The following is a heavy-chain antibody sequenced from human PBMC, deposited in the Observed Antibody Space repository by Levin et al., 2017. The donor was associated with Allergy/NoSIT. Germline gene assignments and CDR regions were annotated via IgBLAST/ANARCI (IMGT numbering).Heavy chain of an antibody. CDR3: ARWAGEIGGIGWYPPFDY. Sequence: SVKVSCKASGGSFSKYAITWVRQAPGQGLEYMGRIVPMFGTANYAQKFQGRVTIIADESTSTAYMELSSLRSEDTAIYYCARWAGEIGGIGWYPPFDYWGQGALVTVSS. CDR1: GGSFSKYA. CDR2: IVPMFGTA. D-gene: IGHD6-19*01. V-gene: IGHV1-69*13. J-gene: IGHJ4*02.